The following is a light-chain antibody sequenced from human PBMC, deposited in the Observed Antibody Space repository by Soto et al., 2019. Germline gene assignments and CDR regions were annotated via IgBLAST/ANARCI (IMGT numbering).Light chain of an antibody. V-gene: IGKV1-5*01. Sequence: DIQMNQSTSTLSASAGDRVTITCRASHTISSWLSWYQQKPGKAPKLLIYDASTLASGAPSSFSGSGSGTEFTLTISSLQTDDFATYYCQHYNSDPYTFGQGTELEIK. CDR1: HTISSW. CDR3: QHYNSDPYT. CDR2: DAS. J-gene: IGKJ2*01.